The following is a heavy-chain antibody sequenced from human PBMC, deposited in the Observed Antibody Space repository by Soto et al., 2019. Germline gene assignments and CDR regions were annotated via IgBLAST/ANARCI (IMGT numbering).Heavy chain of an antibody. CDR3: ARDHYQLLSYGYYFDY. V-gene: IGHV3-30-3*01. Sequence: LRLSCAASGFTFSSYAMHWVRQAPGKGLEWVAVISYDGSNKYYADSVKGRFTISRDNSKNTLYLQMNSLRAEDTAVYYCARDHYQLLSYGYYFDYWGQGTLVTVSS. CDR2: ISYDGSNK. CDR1: GFTFSSYA. J-gene: IGHJ4*02. D-gene: IGHD2-2*01.